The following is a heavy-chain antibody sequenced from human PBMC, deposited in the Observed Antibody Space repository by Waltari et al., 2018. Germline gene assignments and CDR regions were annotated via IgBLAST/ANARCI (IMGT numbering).Heavy chain of an antibody. CDR3: ARDPVVPKADNWFDP. D-gene: IGHD2-2*01. J-gene: IGHJ5*02. CDR2: ISTEGSST. V-gene: IGHV3-74*03. Sequence: QVVESGGGLVQPGGSLRLSCAASGFTFSSYWMHWVRQAPGKGLVWVSRISTEGSSTKYADSVKGRVTISRDNAKNTLYLQMNSLRAEDTAVYYCARDPVVPKADNWFDPWGQGTLVTVSS. CDR1: GFTFSSYW.